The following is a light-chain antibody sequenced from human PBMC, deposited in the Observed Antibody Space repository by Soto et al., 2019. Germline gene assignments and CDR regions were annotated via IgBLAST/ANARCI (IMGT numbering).Light chain of an antibody. CDR1: QSVSSSY. J-gene: IGKJ4*01. V-gene: IGKV3-20*01. CDR2: GAS. Sequence: EIVLTQSPGTLSLSPGEGATVSCRASQSVSSSYLAWYQHKPGQAPRLLISGASNRAAGIPDRFSGSGSGTDFTLTISRLEPEDFAVYYCQQYDNSFTFGGGTKVEIK. CDR3: QQYDNSFT.